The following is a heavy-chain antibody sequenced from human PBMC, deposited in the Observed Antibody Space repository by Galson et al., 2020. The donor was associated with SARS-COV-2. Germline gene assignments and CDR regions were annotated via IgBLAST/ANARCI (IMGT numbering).Heavy chain of an antibody. CDR3: ATEVVGPTT. V-gene: IGHV3-21*01. J-gene: IGHJ3*01. D-gene: IGHD1-26*01. CDR1: GFTFRDYS. CDR2: ISSTSIYI. Sequence: GESLKISCAASGFTFRDYSMNWVRQAPGKGLEWVSSISSTSIYIYYADSVKGRFTISRDNAKNSLYLQMNSLRAEDTTVYYCATEVVGPTTWGQGTMVTVSS.